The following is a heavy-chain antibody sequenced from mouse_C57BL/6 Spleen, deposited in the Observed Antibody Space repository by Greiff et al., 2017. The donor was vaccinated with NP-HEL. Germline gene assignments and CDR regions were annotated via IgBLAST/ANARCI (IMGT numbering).Heavy chain of an antibody. Sequence: QVQLQQSGAELVKPGASVKLSCKASGYTFTSYWMHWVKQRPGQGLEWIGMIHPNSGSTNYNEKFKSKATLTVDKSSSTAYMQLSSLTSEDSAVYYCARDYDYDEGRFAYWGQGTLVTVSA. D-gene: IGHD2-4*01. CDR2: IHPNSGST. CDR3: ARDYDYDEGRFAY. J-gene: IGHJ3*01. V-gene: IGHV1-64*01. CDR1: GYTFTSYW.